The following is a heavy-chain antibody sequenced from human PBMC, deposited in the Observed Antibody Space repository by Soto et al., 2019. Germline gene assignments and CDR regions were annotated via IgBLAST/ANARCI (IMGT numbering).Heavy chain of an antibody. CDR1: GFTFSSYA. D-gene: IGHD2-2*01. CDR3: AKGYCGSTRCSFDY. V-gene: IGHV3-23*01. J-gene: IGHJ4*02. CDR2: VSGNDGST. Sequence: EVQLLESGGGLVQPGGSLRLSCAASGFTFSSYAMNWVRQAPGKGLEWVSGVSGNDGSTNYADSVRGRFTISRDTSRDTLYLQLNSLIAEDTAVYYCAKGYCGSTRCSFDYWGQGTLVTLSS.